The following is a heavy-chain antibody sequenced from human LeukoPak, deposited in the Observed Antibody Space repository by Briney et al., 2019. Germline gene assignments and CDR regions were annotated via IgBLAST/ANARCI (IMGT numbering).Heavy chain of an antibody. CDR3: ARDYSSNWLFDY. D-gene: IGHD6-13*01. J-gene: IGHJ4*02. V-gene: IGHV3-48*02. Sequence: PGGSLRLSCSGSGFTFSSYSMNWVRQAPGKGLEWVSYISSSSSIIYYADSVKGRFTISRDNAKNSLFLQMNSLRDEDTAVYYCARDYSSNWLFDYWGQGTLVTVSS. CDR1: GFTFSSYS. CDR2: ISSSSSII.